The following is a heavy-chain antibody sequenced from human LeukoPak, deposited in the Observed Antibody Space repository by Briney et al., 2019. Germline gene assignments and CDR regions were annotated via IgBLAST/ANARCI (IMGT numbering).Heavy chain of an antibody. CDR1: GYTFTGYY. V-gene: IGHV1-2*02. D-gene: IGHD3-10*01. CDR3: ARGVSGYSASGSGALIDY. J-gene: IGHJ4*02. Sequence: GASVKVSCKASGYTFTGYYMHWVRQAPGQGLEWMGWINPNSGGTNYAQKFQGRVTMTRDTSISTVYMELSRLRSDDTAIYYCARGVSGYSASGSGALIDYWGQGTLVTVSS. CDR2: INPNSGGT.